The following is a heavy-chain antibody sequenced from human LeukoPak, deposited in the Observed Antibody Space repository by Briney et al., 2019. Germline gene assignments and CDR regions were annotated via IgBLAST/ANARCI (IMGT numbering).Heavy chain of an antibody. D-gene: IGHD2-15*01. CDR3: AREKENRGGTHYYYYMDV. J-gene: IGHJ6*03. CDR2: IYTSGST. V-gene: IGHV4-61*02. CDR1: GYSISSGYY. Sequence: SETLPLTCTVSGYSISSGYYWSWIRQPAGKGLEWIGRIYTSGSTNYNPSLKSRVTISVDTSKNQFSLKLSSVTAADTAVYYCAREKENRGGTHYYYYMDVWGKGTTVTISS.